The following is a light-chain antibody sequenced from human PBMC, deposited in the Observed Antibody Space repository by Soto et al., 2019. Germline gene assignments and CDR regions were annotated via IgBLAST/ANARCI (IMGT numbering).Light chain of an antibody. CDR3: HHRTTWSRC. CDR2: DAS. CDR1: QSVGNY. V-gene: IGKV3-11*01. Sequence: EIVLTQSPATLSLSPGERATLSCRASQSVGNYLGCYQQRPGQAPRLLICDASKRAASDPALFSGSGAQTDFTLTINSLEPEDFGGYCCHHRTTWSRCFGQGTRLEIK. J-gene: IGKJ5*01.